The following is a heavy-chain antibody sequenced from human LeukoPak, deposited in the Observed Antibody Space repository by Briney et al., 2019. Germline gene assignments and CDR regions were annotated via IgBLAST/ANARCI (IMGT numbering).Heavy chain of an antibody. CDR2: ISSSSSYI. J-gene: IGHJ4*02. CDR3: ARDLLPYIAAAVATDY. V-gene: IGHV3-21*01. CDR1: GFTFSSYS. D-gene: IGHD6-13*01. Sequence: PGGSLRLSCAASGFTFSSYSMNWDRQAPGKGLEWVSSISSSSSYIYYADSVKGRFTISRDNAKNSLYLQMNSLRAEDTAVYYCARDLLPYIAAAVATDYWGQGTLITVSS.